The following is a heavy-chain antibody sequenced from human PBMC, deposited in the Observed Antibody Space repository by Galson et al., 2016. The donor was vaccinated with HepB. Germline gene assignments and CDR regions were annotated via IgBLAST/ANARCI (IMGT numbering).Heavy chain of an antibody. CDR3: ARDLFRSSGWLDH. D-gene: IGHD6-19*01. CDR2: INPNSGGP. J-gene: IGHJ4*02. CDR1: GYTFKSYY. Sequence: SVKVSCKASGYTFKSYYIHWVRQAPGQGLEWMGIINPNSGGPTYAQDFQGRLTLTRDTSTSTLYMELSSLRSEDTAVYYGARDLFRSSGWLDHWGQGTLVTVSS. V-gene: IGHV1-46*02.